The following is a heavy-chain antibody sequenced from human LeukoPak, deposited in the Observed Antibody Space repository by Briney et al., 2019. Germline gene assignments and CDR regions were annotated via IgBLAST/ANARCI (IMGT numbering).Heavy chain of an antibody. V-gene: IGHV3-53*05. CDR2: IYSGGST. J-gene: IGHJ5*02. Sequence: PGGSLRLSCAASGFTVSSDYMSWVRQAPGKGLEWVSVIYSGGSTYYADSVKGRFTISRDKSKNTVYLQMNSLRFEDTDMYYCARNWFDPWGQGTLVTVSS. CDR1: GFTVSSDY. CDR3: ARNWFDP.